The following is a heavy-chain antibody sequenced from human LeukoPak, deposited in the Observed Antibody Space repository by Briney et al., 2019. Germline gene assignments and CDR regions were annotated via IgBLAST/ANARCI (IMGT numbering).Heavy chain of an antibody. CDR1: GYTFTGYY. V-gene: IGHV1-2*02. D-gene: IGHD2-2*01. Sequence: ASVKVSCTASGYTFTGYYMHWVRQAPGQGGGWMGWINPNIGGTNYAQKFQGRVTMTRDKSISTVYMELSRLRSDDTAVYHCARGNKKYQLLEYYYYYYMDVWGKGTTVTVSS. J-gene: IGHJ6*03. CDR2: INPNIGGT. CDR3: ARGNKKYQLLEYYYYYYMDV.